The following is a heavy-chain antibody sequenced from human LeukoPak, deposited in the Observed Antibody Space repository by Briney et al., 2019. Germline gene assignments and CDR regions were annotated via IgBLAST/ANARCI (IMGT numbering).Heavy chain of an antibody. J-gene: IGHJ4*02. CDR1: GFTFSSYA. CDR3: AKDTPLTQLVLLYYFDY. D-gene: IGHD6-6*01. Sequence: PGGSLRLSCAASGFTFSSYAMSWVRQAPGKGLEWVSTISGSGGSTYYADSVKGRFTISRDSSKNTLYLQMNSLRAEDTAVYYCAKDTPLTQLVLLYYFDYWGQGTLVTVSS. CDR2: ISGSGGST. V-gene: IGHV3-23*01.